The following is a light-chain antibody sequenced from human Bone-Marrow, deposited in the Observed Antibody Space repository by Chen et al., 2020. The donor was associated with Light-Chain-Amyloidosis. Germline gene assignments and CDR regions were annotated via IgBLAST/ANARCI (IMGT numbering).Light chain of an antibody. V-gene: IGKV1-33*01. CDR1: QDIRNY. CDR2: DAS. CDR3: QHYYGLPYT. J-gene: IGKJ2*01. Sequence: DIQMTQSPSSLSVSIGDRVTITCQASQDIRNYLNWYQQKPGKPPKLLIYDASNLQTGVPSRFSGSVSGTDFTVTINNLQPYDFATYFCQHYYGLPYTFGHGTKLEIK.